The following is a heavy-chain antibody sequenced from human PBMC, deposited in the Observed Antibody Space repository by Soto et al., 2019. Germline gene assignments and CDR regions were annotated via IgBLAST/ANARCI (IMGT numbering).Heavy chain of an antibody. Sequence: PSETLSLTCTVSGGSISSYYWSWIRQPPGKGLEWIGYIYYSGSTNYNPSLKSRVTISVDTSKNQFSLKLSSVTAADPAVYYCARDNGSGSYYNHYYYYGMDVWGQGTTVPVSS. CDR2: IYYSGST. CDR3: ARDNGSGSYYNHYYYYGMDV. D-gene: IGHD3-10*01. V-gene: IGHV4-59*01. CDR1: GGSISSYY. J-gene: IGHJ6*02.